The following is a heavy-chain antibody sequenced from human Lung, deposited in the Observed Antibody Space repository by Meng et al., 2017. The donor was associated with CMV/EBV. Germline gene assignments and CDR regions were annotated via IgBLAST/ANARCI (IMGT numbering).Heavy chain of an antibody. CDR3: ARGSFWSGYKGDFDY. D-gene: IGHD3-3*01. V-gene: IGHV1-8*03. CDR1: EYKFINSD. Sequence: SEYKFINSDINCVRQATGQGLEWMGWMNPSSGDTDYAQKFQGRVSSTTDESTSTAYMELSSLRSEDTAVYYCARGSFWSGYKGDFDYWGQGTLVTVSS. CDR2: MNPSSGDT. J-gene: IGHJ4*02.